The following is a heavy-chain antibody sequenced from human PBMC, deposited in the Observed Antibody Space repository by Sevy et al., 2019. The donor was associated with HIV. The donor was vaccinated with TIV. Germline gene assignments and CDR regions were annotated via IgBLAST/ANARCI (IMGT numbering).Heavy chain of an antibody. CDR2: ISASGGGT. CDR3: AKGDSSGWHGHFDY. D-gene: IGHD6-19*01. V-gene: IGHV3-23*01. Sequence: GGSLRLSCAASGFTFSRCAMNWVRQAPGKGLEWVSDISASGGGTNYADSVKGRFTISRDNSKNTLYLQMNSLRAEDTAVCYCAKGDSSGWHGHFDYWGQGTLVTVSS. J-gene: IGHJ4*02. CDR1: GFTFSRCA.